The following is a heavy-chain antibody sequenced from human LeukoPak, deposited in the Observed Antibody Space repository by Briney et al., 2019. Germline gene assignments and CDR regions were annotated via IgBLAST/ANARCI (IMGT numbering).Heavy chain of an antibody. CDR2: ISSSSSTI. D-gene: IGHD3-10*01. CDR3: ARDHGSGSYYPPHFDY. Sequence: PGGSLRLSCAASGFTFSGYSMNWVRQAPGKGLEWVSYISSSSSTIYYADSVKGRFTISRDNAKNSLYLQMNSLRAEDTAVYYCARDHGSGSYYPPHFDYWGQGTLVTVSS. V-gene: IGHV3-48*04. CDR1: GFTFSGYS. J-gene: IGHJ4*02.